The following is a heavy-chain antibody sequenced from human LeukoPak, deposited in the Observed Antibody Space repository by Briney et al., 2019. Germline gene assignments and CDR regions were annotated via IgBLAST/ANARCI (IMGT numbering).Heavy chain of an antibody. CDR1: EFSSYS. D-gene: IGHD6-6*01. CDR2: ISSSSSTI. Sequence: GGSLRLSCAASEFSSYSMNWVRQAPGKGLEWVSYISSSSSTIYYADSVKGRFTISRDNAKNSLYLQMNSLRAEDTAVYYCARGWLGSSSEGFGYWGQGTLVTVSS. V-gene: IGHV3-48*01. CDR3: ARGWLGSSSEGFGY. J-gene: IGHJ4*02.